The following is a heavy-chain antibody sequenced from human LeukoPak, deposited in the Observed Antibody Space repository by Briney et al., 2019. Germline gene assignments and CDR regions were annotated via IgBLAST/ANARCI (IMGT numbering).Heavy chain of an antibody. J-gene: IGHJ5*02. V-gene: IGHV4-30-2*01. CDR1: GGSISSGGYS. D-gene: IGHD2-15*01. CDR2: IYHSGST. CDR3: AREFCSGGSCYSPDGWFDP. Sequence: SETLSLTCAVSGGSISSGGYSWSWIRQPPGKGLEWIGYIYHSGSTYYNPSLKSRVTISVDRSKNQFSLKLSSVTAADTAVYYCAREFCSGGSCYSPDGWFDPWGRGTLVTVSS.